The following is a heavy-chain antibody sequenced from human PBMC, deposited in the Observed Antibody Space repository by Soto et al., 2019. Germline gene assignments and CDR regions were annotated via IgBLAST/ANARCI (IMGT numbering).Heavy chain of an antibody. D-gene: IGHD2-2*02. J-gene: IGHJ4*02. CDR1: GFTFSSYG. CDR2: ISYDGSNK. CDR3: AKDLHQYCSSTSCYTGSDY. Sequence: PGGSLRLSCAASGFTFSSYGMHWVRQAPGKGLEWVAVISYDGSNKYYADSVKGRFTISRDNSKNTLYLQMNSLRAEDTAVYYCAKDLHQYCSSTSCYTGSDYRGQGTLVTVSS. V-gene: IGHV3-30*18.